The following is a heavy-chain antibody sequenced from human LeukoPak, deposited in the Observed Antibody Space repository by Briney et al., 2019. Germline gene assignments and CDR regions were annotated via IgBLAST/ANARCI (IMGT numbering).Heavy chain of an antibody. CDR2: ITYDGSKK. D-gene: IGHD2-2*02. CDR1: GFTFINHA. Sequence: PGGSLCFSCAASGFTFINHAMHWVRQAPGKGLEWVAGITYDGSKKYYPDSVKGRCTISRDNSKKTLFLEMNSLRAEDTAVYYCARGQLQYYYYIDVWGKGTTVTVSS. J-gene: IGHJ6*03. CDR3: ARGQLQYYYYIDV. V-gene: IGHV3-30*04.